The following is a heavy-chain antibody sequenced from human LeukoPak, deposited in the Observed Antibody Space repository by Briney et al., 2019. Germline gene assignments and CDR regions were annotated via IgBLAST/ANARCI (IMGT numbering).Heavy chain of an antibody. V-gene: IGHV4-39*01. D-gene: IGHD1-26*01. J-gene: IGHJ4*02. CDR1: GGSISSRSYY. Sequence: KPSETLSLTCTVSGGSISSRSYYWGWIRQPPGKGLEWIGSIYYSGTTYYNPSLKSRVTISVDTSKNQFSLKLSSVTAADTAVYCCARQIVGPTAPFDYWGQGTLVTVSS. CDR3: ARQIVGPTAPFDY. CDR2: IYYSGTT.